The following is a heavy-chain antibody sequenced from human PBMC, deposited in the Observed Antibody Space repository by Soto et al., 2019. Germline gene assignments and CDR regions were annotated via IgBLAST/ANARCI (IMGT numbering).Heavy chain of an antibody. Sequence: QNLSITCAISGCIVSRNIAAWNWIKQSPSRGLEWLGRTYYSSKWYNDYAVSVKSRITINPDTSKNQFSLQLNSVTPEDTAVYYCAREVVAAYYPTGFDPWGQGTLVTVSS. J-gene: IGHJ5*02. CDR1: GCIVSRNIAA. V-gene: IGHV6-1*01. CDR3: AREVVAAYYPTGFDP. D-gene: IGHD2-15*01. CDR2: TYYSSKWYN.